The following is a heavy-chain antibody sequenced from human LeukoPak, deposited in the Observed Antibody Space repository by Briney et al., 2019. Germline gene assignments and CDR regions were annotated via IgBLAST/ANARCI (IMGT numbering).Heavy chain of an antibody. CDR1: GGTFSSYA. D-gene: IGHD6-13*01. CDR2: IIPILGIA. V-gene: IGHV1-69*04. CDR3: ARTPLYSSSWYQGWFDP. Sequence: SVKVSCKASGGTFSSYAISWVRQAPGQGLEWMGRIIPILGIANYAQKFQGRVTITADKSTSTAYMELSSLRSEDTAVYYCARTPLYSSSWYQGWFDPWGQGTLVTVS. J-gene: IGHJ5*02.